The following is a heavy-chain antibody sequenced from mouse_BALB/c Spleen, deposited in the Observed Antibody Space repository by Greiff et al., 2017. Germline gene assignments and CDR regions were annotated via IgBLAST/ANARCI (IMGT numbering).Heavy chain of an antibody. CDR3: ARGGRWYFDV. Sequence: VQLKESGAELVKPGASVKLSCTASGFNIKDTYMHWVKQRPEQGLEWIGRIDPANGNTKYDPKFQGKATITADTSSNTAYLQLSSLTSEDTAVYYCARGGRWYFDVWGAGTTVTVSS. J-gene: IGHJ1*01. CDR2: IDPANGNT. CDR1: GFNIKDTY. V-gene: IGHV14-3*02. D-gene: IGHD1-1*01.